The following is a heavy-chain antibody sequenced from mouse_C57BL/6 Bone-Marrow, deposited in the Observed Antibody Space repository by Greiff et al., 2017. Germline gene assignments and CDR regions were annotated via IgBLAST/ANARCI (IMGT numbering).Heavy chain of an antibody. CDR1: GFNIKNTY. J-gene: IGHJ4*01. Sequence: EVKLVESVAELVRPGASVKLSCTASGFNIKNTYMHWVKQRPEQGLEWIGRIDPANGNTKYAPKFQGKATITADTSSNTAYLQLSSLTSEDTAIYYCALLLLRYYYAMDYWGQGTSVTVSS. V-gene: IGHV14-3*01. CDR2: IDPANGNT. CDR3: ALLLLRYYYAMDY. D-gene: IGHD1-1*01.